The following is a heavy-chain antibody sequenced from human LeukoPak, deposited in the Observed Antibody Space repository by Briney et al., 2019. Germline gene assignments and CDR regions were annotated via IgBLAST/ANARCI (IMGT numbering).Heavy chain of an antibody. D-gene: IGHD3-16*01. Sequence: TSETLSLTCTVSGGSISSYYWSWIRQPPGKGLEWIGDIYYSGYTNYNPSLKSRVTISVDTSKNQFSLKLRFVAAADTAVYYCARETSQKGAHYMDVWGKGTTVTISS. CDR2: IYYSGYT. V-gene: IGHV4-59*01. J-gene: IGHJ6*03. CDR3: ARETSQKGAHYMDV. CDR1: GGSISSYY.